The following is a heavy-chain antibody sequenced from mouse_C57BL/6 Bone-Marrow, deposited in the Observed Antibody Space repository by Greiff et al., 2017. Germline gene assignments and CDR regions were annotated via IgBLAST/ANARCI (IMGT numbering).Heavy chain of an antibody. CDR3: ARGDDGYCSGWYAY. D-gene: IGHD2-3*01. CDR1: GYTFTSYW. V-gene: IGHV1-69*01. Sequence: QVQLQQPGAELVMPGASVKLSCKASGYTFTSYWMHWVKQRPGQGLEWIGEIDPSDSYTNYNQKFKGKSTLTADKSSSTAYMQLSSLTSEDSAVYCCARGDDGYCSGWYAYWGQGTRVAVSA. CDR2: IDPSDSYT. J-gene: IGHJ3*01.